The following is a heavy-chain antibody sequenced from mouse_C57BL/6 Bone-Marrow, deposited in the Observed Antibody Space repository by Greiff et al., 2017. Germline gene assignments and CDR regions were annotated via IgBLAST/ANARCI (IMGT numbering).Heavy chain of an antibody. D-gene: IGHD2-4*01. J-gene: IGHJ3*01. CDR1: GYTFTDYY. V-gene: IGHV1-76*01. CDR2: IYPGSGNT. Sequence: VQLQQSGAELVRPGASVKLSCKASGYTFTDYYINWVKQRPGQGLEWIARIYPGSGNTYYNEKFKGKATLTAEKSSSTAYMQLSSLTSEDSAVYFCARVRYDYDEGFAYWGQGTLVTVSA. CDR3: ARVRYDYDEGFAY.